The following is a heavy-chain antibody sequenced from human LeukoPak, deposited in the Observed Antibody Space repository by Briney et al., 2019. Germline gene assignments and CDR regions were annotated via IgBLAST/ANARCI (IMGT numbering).Heavy chain of an antibody. CDR2: ISSSSSTI. CDR1: GYTFSSYS. V-gene: IGHV3-48*04. D-gene: IGHD3-9*01. CDR3: ARDPEISDDILTGS. Sequence: PGGSLRLSCAASGYTFSSYSMNWVRQAPGKGLERVSYISSSSSTIYYADSVKGRFTISRDNAKNSLYLQVNSLRAEDTAVYYCARDPEISDDILTGSWGQGTLVTVSS. J-gene: IGHJ5*02.